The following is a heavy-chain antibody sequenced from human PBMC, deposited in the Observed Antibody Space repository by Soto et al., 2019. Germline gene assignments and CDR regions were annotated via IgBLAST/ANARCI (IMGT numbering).Heavy chain of an antibody. D-gene: IGHD3-9*01. CDR3: ARHGLLRYFDWSAPWYYYYYGMDV. CDR2: IYYNGNT. Sequence: SETLSLTCTVSGGSISPYYWNWIRQSPGKGLEWIGYIYYNGNTNYNPSLKSRVTISIDTSKNQFSLKLTSVTAADTAVYYCARHGLLRYFDWSAPWYYYYYGMDVWGQGTTVT. V-gene: IGHV4-59*08. J-gene: IGHJ6*02. CDR1: GGSISPYY.